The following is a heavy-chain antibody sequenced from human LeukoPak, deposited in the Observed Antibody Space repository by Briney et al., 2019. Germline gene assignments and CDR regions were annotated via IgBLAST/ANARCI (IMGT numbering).Heavy chain of an antibody. V-gene: IGHV4-59*01. J-gene: IGHJ5*02. D-gene: IGHD6-13*01. CDR2: IYFSGST. CDR1: GGSISSYY. Sequence: SETLSLTCTVSGGSISSYYWSWIRQPPGKGMEWIGYIYFSGSTNYNPSLKSRVTISVDTSKNQFSLKLSSVTAADTAVHYCASIAAAGSKRGFDPWGQGTLVTVSS. CDR3: ASIAAAGSKRGFDP.